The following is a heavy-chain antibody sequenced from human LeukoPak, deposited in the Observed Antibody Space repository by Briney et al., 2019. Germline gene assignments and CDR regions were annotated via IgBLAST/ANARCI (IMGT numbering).Heavy chain of an antibody. Sequence: GGSLRLSCAASGFTFDDYAMHWVRQAPGKGLEWVSGISWDSGSVDSADSVEGRFTISRDNARNSLYLQMNSLRAEDTALYYCAKGNSYDSSGLPFDYWGQGTLVTVSS. D-gene: IGHD3-22*01. V-gene: IGHV3-9*01. J-gene: IGHJ4*02. CDR1: GFTFDDYA. CDR3: AKGNSYDSSGLPFDY. CDR2: ISWDSGSV.